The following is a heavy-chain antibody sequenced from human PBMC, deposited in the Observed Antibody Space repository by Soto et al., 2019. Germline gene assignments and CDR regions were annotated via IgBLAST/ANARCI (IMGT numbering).Heavy chain of an antibody. Sequence: VQLLESGGGLVQPGGSLRLSCAASGFTFSSYAMHWVRQAPGKGLEWVAVISYDGSNKYYADSVKGRFTISRDNSKNTLYLQMNSLRAEDTAVYYCARDYGDYPNYYGMDVWGQGTTVTVSS. CDR3: ARDYGDYPNYYGMDV. CDR1: GFTFSSYA. V-gene: IGHV3-30-3*01. J-gene: IGHJ6*02. D-gene: IGHD4-17*01. CDR2: ISYDGSNK.